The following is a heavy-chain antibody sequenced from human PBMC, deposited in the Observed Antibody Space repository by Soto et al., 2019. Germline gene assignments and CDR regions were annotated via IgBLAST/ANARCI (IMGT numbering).Heavy chain of an antibody. V-gene: IGHV3-23*01. CDR2: ITGSGSHS. CDR3: AKGTSSEFLLSFDD. CDR1: GFPSSTYGFSTYA. Sequence: EVQLLQSGGGLVQPGGSLRLSCMASGFPSSTYGFSTYAMTWVRQPPGKGLEWVSVITGSGSHSYYADSVKGRFTISRDNPRNTLFLQMDSLRADDTAVYFCAKGTSSEFLLSFDDWGHGTLVTVSS. D-gene: IGHD3-10*01. J-gene: IGHJ4*01.